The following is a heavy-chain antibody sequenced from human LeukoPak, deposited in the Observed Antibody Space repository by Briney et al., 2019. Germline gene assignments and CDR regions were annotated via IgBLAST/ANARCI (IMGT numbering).Heavy chain of an antibody. J-gene: IGHJ5*02. D-gene: IGHD4-11*01. CDR2: ISSSSSYI. V-gene: IGHV3-21*01. Sequence: GGSLRLSCAASGFTFSSYAMHWVRQAPGKGLEWVSSISSSSSYIYYADSVKGRFTISRDNAKNSLYLQMNSLRAEDTAVYYCARDSIPLTTRNPMGWFDPWGQGTLVTVSS. CDR3: ARDSIPLTTRNPMGWFDP. CDR1: GFTFSSYA.